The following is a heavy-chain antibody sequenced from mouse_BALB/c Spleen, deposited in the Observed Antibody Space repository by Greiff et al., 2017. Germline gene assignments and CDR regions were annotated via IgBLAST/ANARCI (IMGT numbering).Heavy chain of an antibody. Sequence: EVMLVESGGGLVKPGGSLKLSCAASGFTFSDYYMYWVRQTPEKRLEWVATISDGGSYTYYPDSVKGRFTISRDNAKNNLYLQMSSLKSEDTAMYYCARGGYDVFDYWGQGTTLTVSS. CDR3: ARGGYDVFDY. CDR2: ISDGGSYT. V-gene: IGHV5-4*02. D-gene: IGHD2-14*01. J-gene: IGHJ2*01. CDR1: GFTFSDYY.